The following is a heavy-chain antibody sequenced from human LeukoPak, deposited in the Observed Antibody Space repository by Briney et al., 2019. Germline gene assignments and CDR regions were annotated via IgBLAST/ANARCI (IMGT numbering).Heavy chain of an antibody. V-gene: IGHV4-59*01. J-gene: IGHJ3*02. D-gene: IGHD5-24*01. CDR2: IYYSGRT. Sequence: TSETLSLTCTVSGDSINSYYWNWIRQPPGKGLEWIGYIYYSGRTDYNPSLKSRVTISVDTSKHQFSMKLKSVTAADTAVYFCARGRWLPNAFDIWGQGQWSPSFQ. CDR1: GDSINSYY. CDR3: ARGRWLPNAFDI.